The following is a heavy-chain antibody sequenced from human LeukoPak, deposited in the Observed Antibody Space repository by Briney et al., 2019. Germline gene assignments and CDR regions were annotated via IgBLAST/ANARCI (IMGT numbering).Heavy chain of an antibody. CDR1: GGSISSYY. D-gene: IGHD6-19*01. Sequence: SETLSLTCTVSGGSISSYYWSWIRQPPGKGLERIGYIYYSGSTNYNPSLKSRVTISVDTSKNQFSLKLSSVTAADTAVYYCARNRLDWYFDLWGRGTLVTVSS. J-gene: IGHJ2*01. CDR2: IYYSGST. V-gene: IGHV4-59*01. CDR3: ARNRLDWYFDL.